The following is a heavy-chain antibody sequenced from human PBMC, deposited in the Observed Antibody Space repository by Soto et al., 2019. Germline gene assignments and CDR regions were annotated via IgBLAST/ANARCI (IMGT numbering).Heavy chain of an antibody. CDR2: IWYDGSNK. CDR1: GFTFSSYG. V-gene: IGHV3-33*01. CDR3: ARAAMGNRYYYGMDV. Sequence: QVQLVESGGGVVQPGRSLRLSCAASGFTFSSYGMHWVRQAPGKGLEWVAVIWYDGSNKYYADSVKGRFTISRDNSKNTLYLQMNSLRAEDTAVYYCARAAMGNRYYYGMDVWGQGTTVTVSS. D-gene: IGHD2-2*01. J-gene: IGHJ6*02.